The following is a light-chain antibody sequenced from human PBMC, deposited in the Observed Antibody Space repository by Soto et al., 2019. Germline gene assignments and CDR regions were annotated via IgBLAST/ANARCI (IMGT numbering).Light chain of an antibody. CDR3: GTWDSRLRVVV. CDR1: SSNIGNNY. J-gene: IGLJ2*01. V-gene: IGLV1-51*01. Sequence: QSVLTQPPSVSAAPRQTVTISCSGSSSNIGNNYVSWYHRVPGTAPTLLIYDNNERPSGIPDRFSGSKSGTSATLDITGLQTGDEGDYYCGTWDSRLRVVVFGGGTKVTVL. CDR2: DNN.